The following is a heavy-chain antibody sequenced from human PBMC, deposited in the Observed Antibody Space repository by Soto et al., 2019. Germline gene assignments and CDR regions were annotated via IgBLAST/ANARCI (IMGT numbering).Heavy chain of an antibody. Sequence: ASETLSLTCAVSGGSISSGGYSWSWIRQPPGKGLEWIGYIYHSGSTYYNPSLKSRVTISVDRSKNQFSLKLSSVTAADTAVYYCARVVAAAGTVLFDYWGQGTLVTVSS. V-gene: IGHV4-30-2*01. CDR3: ARVVAAAGTVLFDY. CDR2: IYHSGST. J-gene: IGHJ4*02. CDR1: GGSISSGGYS. D-gene: IGHD6-13*01.